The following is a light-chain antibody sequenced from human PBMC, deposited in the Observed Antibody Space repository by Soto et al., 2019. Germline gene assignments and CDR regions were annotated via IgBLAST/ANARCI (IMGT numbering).Light chain of an antibody. J-gene: IGLJ1*01. CDR3: NSYPSRNTPDV. Sequence: QSALTQPASVSGSPGQSITISCTGTSSDVGGYNYVSWYQQYPGKAPKLMIYDVSNRPSGVSNRFSGSKSGNTASLTISGLQAEDEADYYCNSYPSRNTPDVFGTGTKLTVL. CDR1: SSDVGGYNY. CDR2: DVS. V-gene: IGLV2-14*01.